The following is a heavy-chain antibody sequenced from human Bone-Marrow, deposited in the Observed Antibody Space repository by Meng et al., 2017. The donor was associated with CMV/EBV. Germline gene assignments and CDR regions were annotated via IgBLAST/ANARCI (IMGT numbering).Heavy chain of an antibody. CDR1: GFTFSSYA. CDR2: ISGSGVST. CDR3: AKDEGNWSWYFDL. V-gene: IGHV3-23*01. Sequence: GESLKISCAASGFTFSSYAMSWVRQAPGKGLEWVSTISGSGVSTYYANSVKGRFTISRDNSKNTLNLKMYSLRDEDTAVFYCAKDEGNWSWYFDLWGRGTLVTVSS. J-gene: IGHJ2*01.